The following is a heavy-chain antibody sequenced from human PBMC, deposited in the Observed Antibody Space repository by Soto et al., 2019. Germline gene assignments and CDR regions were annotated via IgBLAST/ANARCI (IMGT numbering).Heavy chain of an antibody. Sequence: GGSLRLSCAASGFTFSSYWMHWVRHAPGKGLVWVSRINSDGSSTSYADSVKGRFTISRDNAKNTLYLQMNSLRAEDTAVYYCARENSSSWPRFDYWGQGTLVTVSS. CDR1: GFTFSSYW. V-gene: IGHV3-74*01. J-gene: IGHJ4*02. CDR3: ARENSSSWPRFDY. D-gene: IGHD6-13*01. CDR2: INSDGSST.